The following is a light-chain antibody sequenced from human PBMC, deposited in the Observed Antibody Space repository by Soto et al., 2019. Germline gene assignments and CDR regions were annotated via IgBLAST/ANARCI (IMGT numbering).Light chain of an antibody. Sequence: TQSPGTLSLSPGERATLSCRASQSVSSGYLAWYHQRPGQAPRLLIYAASARATGIPARFSGSGSGTEFTLTISGLQSEDFGLYYCQQYNNWQTFGQGTKV. CDR3: QQYNNWQT. CDR1: QSVSSGY. J-gene: IGKJ1*01. CDR2: AAS. V-gene: IGKV3-15*01.